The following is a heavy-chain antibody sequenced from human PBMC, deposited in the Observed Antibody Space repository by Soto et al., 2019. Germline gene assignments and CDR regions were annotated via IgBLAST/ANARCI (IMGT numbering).Heavy chain of an antibody. CDR2: IIPMFGTP. CDR3: ARQFDYDISGYYYAS. CDR1: GGTFSKYS. Sequence: SVKVSCKASGGTFSKYSSSWVRQAPGQGLEWMGGIIPMFGTPNYARKFEGRVTITADESTSTTYMELSSLRSEDTAVYYCARQFDYDISGYYYASWGQGTLVTVSS. J-gene: IGHJ5*02. D-gene: IGHD3-22*01. V-gene: IGHV1-69*13.